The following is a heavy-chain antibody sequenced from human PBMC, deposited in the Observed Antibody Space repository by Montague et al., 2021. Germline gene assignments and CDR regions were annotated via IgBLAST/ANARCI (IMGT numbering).Heavy chain of an antibody. D-gene: IGHD6-19*01. V-gene: IGHV4-34*01. CDR3: TRGEVAVTGIDY. Sequence: SETLSLTCAVYGGSLSGYIWNWIRQPPGRDLEWIGQISLTGSTSYNPSLKSRVTMSVDTSENHVSLRLSSVTAADTAVYYCTRGEVAVTGIDYWGQGALVTVSS. CDR2: ISLTGST. J-gene: IGHJ4*02. CDR1: GGSLSGYI.